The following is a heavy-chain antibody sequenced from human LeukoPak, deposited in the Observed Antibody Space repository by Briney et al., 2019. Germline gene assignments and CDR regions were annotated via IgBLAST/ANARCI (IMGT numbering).Heavy chain of an antibody. J-gene: IGHJ6*02. CDR3: ARGVSGYDYYCYYGMDV. CDR1: GGSISSGGYS. V-gene: IGHV4-30-2*01. D-gene: IGHD5-12*01. Sequence: PSETLSLTCAVSGGSISSGGYSWSWIRQPPGKGLEWIGYIYHSGSTYYNPSLKSRVTISVDRSKNQFSLKLSSVTAADTAVYYCARGVSGYDYYCYYGMDVWGQGTTVTVSS. CDR2: IYHSGST.